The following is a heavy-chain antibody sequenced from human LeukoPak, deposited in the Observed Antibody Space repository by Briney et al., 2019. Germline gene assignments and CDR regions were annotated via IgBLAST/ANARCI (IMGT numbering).Heavy chain of an antibody. CDR2: INHSGST. V-gene: IGHV4-34*01. J-gene: IGHJ4*02. Sequence: SETLSLTCAVYGGSFSGYYWSWIRQPPGKGLEWIGEINHSGSTNYNPSLTSRVTISVDTSKNQFSLKLSSVTAADTAVYYCARGTKIQLWLNFDYWGQGTLVTVSS. D-gene: IGHD5-18*01. CDR3: ARGTKIQLWLNFDY. CDR1: GGSFSGYY.